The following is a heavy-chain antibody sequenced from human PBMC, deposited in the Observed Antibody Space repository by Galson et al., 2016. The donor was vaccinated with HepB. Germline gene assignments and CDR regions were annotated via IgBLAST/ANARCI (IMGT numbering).Heavy chain of an antibody. V-gene: IGHV3-30*04. D-gene: IGHD5-24*01. CDR2: ISDDGSLK. J-gene: IGHJ4*02. CDR1: GFTFNNYA. CDR3: AREDNYNAPDY. Sequence: SLRLSCAASGFTFNNYAMHWVRQAPDKGLEWVATISDDGSLKYYVDSVQGRFTISRDNSKNTVYLQMNSLRAEDTAIYYCAREDNYNAPDYWGQGTLVTVSS.